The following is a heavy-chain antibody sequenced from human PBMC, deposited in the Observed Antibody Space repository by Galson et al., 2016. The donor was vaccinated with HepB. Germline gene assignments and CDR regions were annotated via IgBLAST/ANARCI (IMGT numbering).Heavy chain of an antibody. D-gene: IGHD3-22*01. CDR2: IFSINDR. V-gene: IGHV2-26*01. CDR3: ARTYFYDSRVYYFDY. J-gene: IGHJ4*02. Sequence: PALVKPTQTLTLTCNVSGFSLNNGRMGVSWIRQPPGKALEWLAHIFSINDRSYKSSLRSRLTISKDTPRSQVVRTMTDMDPADTATYFCARTYFYDSRVYYFDYWGQGALVIVSS. CDR1: GFSLNNGRMG.